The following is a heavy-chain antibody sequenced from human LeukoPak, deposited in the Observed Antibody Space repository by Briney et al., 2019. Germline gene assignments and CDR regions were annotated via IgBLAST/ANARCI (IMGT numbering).Heavy chain of an antibody. Sequence: GGSLRLSCAASGFTFSSYAMHWVRQAPGKGLEWVAVISYDGGNKYYADSVKGRFTISRDNSKNTLYLQMNSLRAEDTAVYYCARATYGSGPFDYWGQGTLVTVSS. CDR3: ARATYGSGPFDY. CDR1: GFTFSSYA. CDR2: ISYDGGNK. D-gene: IGHD3-10*01. V-gene: IGHV3-30-3*01. J-gene: IGHJ4*02.